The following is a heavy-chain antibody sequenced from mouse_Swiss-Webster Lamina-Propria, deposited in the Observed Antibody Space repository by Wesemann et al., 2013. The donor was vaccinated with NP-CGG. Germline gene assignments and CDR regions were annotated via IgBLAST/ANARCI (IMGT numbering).Heavy chain of an antibody. Sequence: RISITRDTSKNQYYLQLNSVTTEDTATYYCARLLYRYDGYFDYWGQGTTLTVSS. D-gene: IGHD2-14*01. V-gene: IGHV3-8*02. J-gene: IGHJ2*01. CDR3: ARLLYRYDGYFDY.